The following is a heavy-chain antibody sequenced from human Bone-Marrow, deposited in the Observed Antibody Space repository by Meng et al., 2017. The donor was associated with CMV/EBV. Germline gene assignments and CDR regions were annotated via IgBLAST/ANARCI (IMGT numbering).Heavy chain of an antibody. CDR2: INPKSGGT. CDR3: ARVHIAAAGYYYNGMDV. CDR1: GYTFTGYY. J-gene: IGHJ6*02. D-gene: IGHD6-13*01. V-gene: IGHV1-2*02. Sequence: ASVKVSCKASGYTFTGYYIHWVRQAPGQGLEWMGWINPKSGGTNYAQKFQGRVTMTRDTSSSTAHMELSRLTSDDTAVYYCARVHIAAAGYYYNGMDVWGQGTTVTVSS.